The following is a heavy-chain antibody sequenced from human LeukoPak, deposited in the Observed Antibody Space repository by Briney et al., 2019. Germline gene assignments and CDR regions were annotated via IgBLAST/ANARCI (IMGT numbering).Heavy chain of an antibody. CDR2: ISSSSSYT. Sequence: GGSLRLSCAASGFTFSDYYMSWIRQAPGKGLEWVSYISSSSSYTNYADSVKGRFTISRDNAENSLYLQMNSLRAEDTAVYYCARDQGYCSGGSCYSAHYYYYGMDVWGKGTTVTVSS. CDR1: GFTFSDYY. J-gene: IGHJ6*04. V-gene: IGHV3-11*06. CDR3: ARDQGYCSGGSCYSAHYYYYGMDV. D-gene: IGHD2-15*01.